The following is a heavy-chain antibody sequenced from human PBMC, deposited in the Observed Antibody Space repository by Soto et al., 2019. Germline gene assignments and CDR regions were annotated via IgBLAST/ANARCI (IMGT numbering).Heavy chain of an antibody. CDR3: ARELLWFGELYGVFDY. V-gene: IGHV1-18*01. D-gene: IGHD3-10*01. Sequence: QVQLVQSGAEVKKPGASVKVSCKATGYTFTSYGISWVRQAPGQGVEWMGWISAYNGNTNYAQKLQGRVTMTTDTSTSTAYMELRSLRSDDTAVYYCARELLWFGELYGVFDYWGQGTLVTVSS. J-gene: IGHJ4*02. CDR1: GYTFTSYG. CDR2: ISAYNGNT.